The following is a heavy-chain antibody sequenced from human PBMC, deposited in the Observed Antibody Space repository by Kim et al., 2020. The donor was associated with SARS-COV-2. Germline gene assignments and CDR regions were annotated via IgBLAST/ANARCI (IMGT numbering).Heavy chain of an antibody. CDR1: GFTFSSYG. J-gene: IGHJ5*02. CDR3: AKGGLVRGVIIVPNWFDP. CDR2: ISYDGSNK. D-gene: IGHD3-10*01. V-gene: IGHV3-30*18. Sequence: GGSLRLSCAASGFTFSSYGMHWVRQAPGKGLEWVAVISYDGSNKYYADSVKGRFTISRDNSKNTLYLQMNSLRAEDTAVYYCAKGGLVRGVIIVPNWFDPWGQGTLVTVSS.